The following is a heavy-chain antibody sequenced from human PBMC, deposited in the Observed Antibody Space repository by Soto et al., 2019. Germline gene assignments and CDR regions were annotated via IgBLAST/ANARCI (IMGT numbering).Heavy chain of an antibody. J-gene: IGHJ4*02. CDR1: GFTFSNAW. V-gene: IGHV3-15*01. D-gene: IGHD6-19*01. CDR3: ACNSSAWWFDY. Sequence: GGSLRLSCAASGFTFSNAWMSWVRQAPGKGLEWVGRIKSKTDGGTTDYAAPVKGRFTISRDDSKNTLYLQMNSLKAEDTAVYYCACNSSAWWFDYWGQGTLVTVSS. CDR2: IKSKTDGGTT.